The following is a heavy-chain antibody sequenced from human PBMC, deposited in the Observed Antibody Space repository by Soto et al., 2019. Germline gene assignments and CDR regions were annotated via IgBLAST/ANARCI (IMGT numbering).Heavy chain of an antibody. V-gene: IGHV4-34*01. Sequence: PSETLSLTXAVYGGSFSGYYWSWIRQPPGKGLEWIGEINHSGSTNYNPSLKSRVTISVDTSKNQFSLKLSSVTAADTAVYYCARGLRYQRSFDYWGQGTLVTVSS. CDR1: GGSFSGYY. J-gene: IGHJ4*02. CDR3: ARGLRYQRSFDY. D-gene: IGHD2-2*01. CDR2: INHSGST.